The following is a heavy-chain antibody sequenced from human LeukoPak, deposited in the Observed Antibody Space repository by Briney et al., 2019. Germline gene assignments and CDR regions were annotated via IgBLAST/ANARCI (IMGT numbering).Heavy chain of an antibody. CDR3: AKDREGRFGYFDY. CDR2: ISYDGSNK. CDR1: GFTFSSYA. Sequence: PGGSLRLSCAASGFTFSSYAMHWVRQAPGKGLEWVAVISYDGSNKYYADSVKGRFTISRDNSKNTLYLQMNSLRAEDTAVYYCAKDREGRFGYFDYWGQGTLVTVSS. D-gene: IGHD3-10*01. J-gene: IGHJ4*02. V-gene: IGHV3-30-3*01.